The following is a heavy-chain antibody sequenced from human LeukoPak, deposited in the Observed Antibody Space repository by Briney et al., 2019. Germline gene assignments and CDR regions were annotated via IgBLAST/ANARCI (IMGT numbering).Heavy chain of an antibody. V-gene: IGHV4-39*07. J-gene: IGHJ6*02. CDR3: ARITYYYGSGSYWGYGMDV. CDR1: GGSISSSSYY. D-gene: IGHD3-10*01. Sequence: SETLSLTCTVSGGSISSSSYYWGWIRQPPGKGLEWIGSIYYSGSTYYNPSLKSRVTISVDTSKNQFSLKLSSVTAADTAVYYCARITYYYGSGSYWGYGMDVWGQGTTVTVSS. CDR2: IYYSGST.